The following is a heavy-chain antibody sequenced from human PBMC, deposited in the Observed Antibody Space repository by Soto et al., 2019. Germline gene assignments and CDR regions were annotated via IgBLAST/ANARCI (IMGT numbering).Heavy chain of an antibody. CDR2: IHHSGST. Sequence: PSETLSLTCAVSGGSISSSNWWSWVRQPPGKGLEWIGEIHHSGSTNYNPSLRSRVTISVDKSKNQFSLKLNAVTAADTAVYYCANNPGASFVVASSTYYYGMDVWGQGTTVTVSS. CDR1: GGSISSSNW. V-gene: IGHV4-4*02. D-gene: IGHD3-3*01. CDR3: ANNPGASFVVASSTYYYGMDV. J-gene: IGHJ6*02.